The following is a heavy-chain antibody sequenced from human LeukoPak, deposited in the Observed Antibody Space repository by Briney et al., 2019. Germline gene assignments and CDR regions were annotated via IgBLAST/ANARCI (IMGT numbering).Heavy chain of an antibody. CDR2: INPNSGGT. Sequence: ASVKVSCKASGYTFTGYYMHWVRQAPGQGLEWMGWINPNSGGTNYAQKFQGRVTMTRDTSISTAYMELSRLRSDDTAVYYCARPIFPVRPNYDILTGYSSFDYWGQGTLVTVSS. CDR1: GYTFTGYY. J-gene: IGHJ4*02. D-gene: IGHD3-9*01. CDR3: ARPIFPVRPNYDILTGYSSFDY. V-gene: IGHV1-2*02.